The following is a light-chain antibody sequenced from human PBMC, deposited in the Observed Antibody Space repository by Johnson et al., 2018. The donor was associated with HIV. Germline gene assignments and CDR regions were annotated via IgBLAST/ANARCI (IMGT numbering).Light chain of an antibody. V-gene: IGLV1-51*02. CDR2: ENN. Sequence: QSVLTQPPSVSAAPGQKVTISCSGSSSNIGNNYVSWYRQLPGTAPKLLIYENNKRPSGIPDRFSGSKSGTSATLDITGLQTGDEADDYCGTWDSSMGTYVFGTGAKVTVL. CDR1: SSNIGNNY. CDR3: GTWDSSMGTYV. J-gene: IGLJ1*01.